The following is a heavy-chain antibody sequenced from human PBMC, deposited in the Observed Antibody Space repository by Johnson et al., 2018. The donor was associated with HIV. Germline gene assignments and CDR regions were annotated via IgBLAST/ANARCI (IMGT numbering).Heavy chain of an antibody. CDR3: AKDRPPSDIIVGASAHDAFDI. Sequence: ELLVESGGGLVQPGGSLRLSCAASGFTFSSYAMSWVRQAPGKGLEWVSAISGSGGSTYYADSVKGRFTISRDNSKNTLYLQMNSLRAEDTAVYYCAKDRPPSDIIVGASAHDAFDIWGQGTMVTVSS. J-gene: IGHJ3*02. D-gene: IGHD1-26*01. CDR1: GFTFSSYA. CDR2: ISGSGGST. V-gene: IGHV3-23*04.